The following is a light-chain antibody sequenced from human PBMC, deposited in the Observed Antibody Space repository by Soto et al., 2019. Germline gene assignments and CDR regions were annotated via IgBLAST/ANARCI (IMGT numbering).Light chain of an antibody. CDR3: QQYNSYSPEWT. J-gene: IGKJ1*01. Sequence: DIQMTQSPSTLSASVGDRVTITCRASQSISSWLAWYQQKPGKAPKLLIYDASSLESGVPSRFSGSGSGPEFTLTISSLQPDDFATYYCQQYNSYSPEWTFGQGTKVEIK. V-gene: IGKV1-5*01. CDR2: DAS. CDR1: QSISSW.